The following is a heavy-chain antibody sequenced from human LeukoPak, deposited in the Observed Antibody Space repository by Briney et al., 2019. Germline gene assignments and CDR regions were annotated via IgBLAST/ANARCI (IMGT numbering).Heavy chain of an antibody. CDR2: IGGSGQNT. CDR1: GFTFSIYA. V-gene: IGHV3-23*01. Sequence: GGSLRLSCAASGFTFSIYAMSWVRQAPGKGLEWVSAIGGSGQNTNYADSAKGRFTISRDNSRNTLYLDMNILRAEDTAVYYCAKTVTTQAYYWYFDLWGRGTLVTVSS. D-gene: IGHD4-17*01. CDR3: AKTVTTQAYYWYFDL. J-gene: IGHJ2*01.